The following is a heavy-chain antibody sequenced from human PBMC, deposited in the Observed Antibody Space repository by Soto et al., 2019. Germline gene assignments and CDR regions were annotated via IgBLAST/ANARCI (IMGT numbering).Heavy chain of an antibody. CDR2: ISGSGGST. Sequence: EVQLLESGGGLVQPGGSLRLSCAASGFTFSSYAMSWVRQAPGKGLEWVSAISGSGGSTYYADSVKGRFTISRDNSKNTLYLQRNSLRAEDTAVYYCARAGYCSGGSCYAPPSTWGQGTLVTVSS. V-gene: IGHV3-23*01. J-gene: IGHJ5*02. CDR3: ARAGYCSGGSCYAPPST. D-gene: IGHD2-15*01. CDR1: GFTFSSYA.